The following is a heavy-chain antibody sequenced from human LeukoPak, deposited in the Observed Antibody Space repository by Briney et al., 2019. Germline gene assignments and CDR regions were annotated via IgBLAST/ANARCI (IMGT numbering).Heavy chain of an antibody. Sequence: GGSLRLSCAASGFNFSSYGMHWVRQAPGKGLEWVAVIWYHGSTKYYADSVKGRFTISRDNSNNTLYLQMSSLTAEDTATYYCARDAEAPGLPYFNYWGQGTLVTVS. V-gene: IGHV3-33*01. CDR3: ARDAEAPGLPYFNY. D-gene: IGHD1-14*01. CDR1: GFNFSSYG. CDR2: IWYHGSTK. J-gene: IGHJ4*02.